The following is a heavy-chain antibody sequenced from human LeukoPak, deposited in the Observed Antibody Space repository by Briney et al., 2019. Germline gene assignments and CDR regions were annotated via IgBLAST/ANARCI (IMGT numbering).Heavy chain of an antibody. Sequence: SETLSLTCTVSGYSISSGYYWGWIRQPPGKGLEWIGSIYYSGSTYYNPSLKSRVTISVDTSKNQFSLKLSSVTAADTAVYYCAREGGTNYYYYMDVWGKGTTVTVSS. D-gene: IGHD1-1*01. CDR3: AREGGTNYYYYMDV. CDR1: GYSISSGYY. CDR2: IYYSGST. J-gene: IGHJ6*03. V-gene: IGHV4-38-2*02.